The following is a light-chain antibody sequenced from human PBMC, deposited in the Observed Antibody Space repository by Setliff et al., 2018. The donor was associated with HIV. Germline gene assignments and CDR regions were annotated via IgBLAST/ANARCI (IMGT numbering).Light chain of an antibody. CDR3: AAWDDRLTIYV. Sequence: QSVLTQPPSASATPGQRATISCSGSNSNIGSNTVNWYQQLPGTAPKLLIYSNNQRPSGVPDRFSGSKSGTSASLAISGLQSEDEADYYCAAWDDRLTIYVFGTGTKVTVL. V-gene: IGLV1-44*01. CDR1: NSNIGSNT. CDR2: SNN. J-gene: IGLJ1*01.